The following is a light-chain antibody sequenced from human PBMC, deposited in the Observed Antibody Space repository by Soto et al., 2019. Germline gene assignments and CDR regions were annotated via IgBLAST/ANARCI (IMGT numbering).Light chain of an antibody. V-gene: IGKV3-20*01. J-gene: IGKJ1*01. CDR3: QQYGSSPWT. CDR2: GAS. CDR1: QYIGSA. Sequence: EVVLTQSPATLSVSPGDRATLSCRASQYIGSAVAWYHQRSGQAPRLLICGASSRATGIPDRFSGSGSGTDFTLTISRLEPEDFAVYYCQQYGSSPWTFGQGTKVDI.